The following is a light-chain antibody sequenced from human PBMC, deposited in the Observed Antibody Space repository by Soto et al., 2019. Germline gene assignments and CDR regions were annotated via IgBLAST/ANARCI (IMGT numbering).Light chain of an antibody. V-gene: IGKV1-6*01. CDR2: AAS. Sequence: AIQMTQSPSSLSASVGDRVTVTCRASQDIRSDVGWYQQKPGQAPKVLMYAASRLHSGVPSRFSGSGSGTNFVLTISSLLPEDVATYYCIHNNNFPIAFPGGAKV. CDR1: QDIRSD. CDR3: IHNNNFPIA. J-gene: IGKJ4*01.